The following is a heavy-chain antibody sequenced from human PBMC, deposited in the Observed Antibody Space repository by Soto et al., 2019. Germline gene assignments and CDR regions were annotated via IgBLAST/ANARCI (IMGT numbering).Heavy chain of an antibody. CDR1: GYTFTSFD. V-gene: IGHV1-8*01. D-gene: IGHD6-13*01. Sequence: QVQLVQSGAEVKKPGASVKVSCEASGYTFTSFDINWVRQAPGQGLEWMGWMNPATGNTGYAQKFQGRVTMTRNTSINTAYMELSSLRSEDTAVYFCARGGDTSTWYDLDYWGQGALVTVSS. CDR3: ARGGDTSTWYDLDY. J-gene: IGHJ4*02. CDR2: MNPATGNT.